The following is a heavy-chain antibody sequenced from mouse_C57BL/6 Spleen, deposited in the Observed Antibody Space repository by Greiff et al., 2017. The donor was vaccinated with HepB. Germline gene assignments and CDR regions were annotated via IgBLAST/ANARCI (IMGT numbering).Heavy chain of an antibody. V-gene: IGHV1-81*01. J-gene: IGHJ2*01. CDR1: GYTFTSYG. CDR3: ARSREGFDY. Sequence: VQGVESGAELARPGASVKLSCKASGYTFTSYGISWVKQRTGQGLEWIGEIYPRSGNTYYNEKFKGKATLTADKSSSTAYMELRSLTSEDSAVYFCARSREGFDYWGQGTTLTVSS. CDR2: IYPRSGNT.